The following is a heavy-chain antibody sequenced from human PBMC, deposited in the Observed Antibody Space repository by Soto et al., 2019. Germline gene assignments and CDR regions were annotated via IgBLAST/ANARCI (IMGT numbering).Heavy chain of an antibody. CDR3: AKGMYSSSSGYYYYYYYGMDV. CDR1: GFTFSSYG. V-gene: IGHV3-30*18. CDR2: ISYDGSNK. J-gene: IGHJ6*02. D-gene: IGHD6-6*01. Sequence: QVQLVESGGGVVQPGRSLRLSCAASGFTFSSYGMHWVRQAPGKGLEWVAVISYDGSNKYYADSVKGRFTISRDNSKNTLYLQMNSLRAEDTAVYSCAKGMYSSSSGYYYYYYYGMDVWGQGTTVTVSS.